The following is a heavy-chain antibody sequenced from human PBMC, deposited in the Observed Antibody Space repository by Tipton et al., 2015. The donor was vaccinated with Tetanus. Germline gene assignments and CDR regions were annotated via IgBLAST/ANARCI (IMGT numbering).Heavy chain of an antibody. D-gene: IGHD6-13*01. CDR3: ARRGGGSSSWTGLDAFDI. CDR1: GGSISSSSYY. V-gene: IGHV4-39*01. CDR2: IYYSGST. J-gene: IGHJ3*02. Sequence: TLSLTCTVSGGSISSSSYYWGWIRQPPGKGLEWIGSIYYSGSTYYNPPLKSRVTISVDTSKNQFSLKLSSVTAADTAVYYCARRGGGSSSWTGLDAFDIWGQGTMVTVSS.